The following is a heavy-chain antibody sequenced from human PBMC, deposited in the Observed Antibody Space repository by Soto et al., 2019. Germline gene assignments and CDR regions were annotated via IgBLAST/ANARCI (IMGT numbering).Heavy chain of an antibody. D-gene: IGHD6-19*01. CDR2: FDGSVGHT. Sequence: GGSLRLSCAASGFSFSRYAVSWVRQAPGKGLEWVSVFDGSVGHTYYTNSVKGRVTISNDNSKSTLLLQMNSLKAEDTAVYFCAKPLQYDSGWPLHYWGQGTLVTVSS. V-gene: IGHV3-23*01. CDR1: GFSFSRYA. CDR3: AKPLQYDSGWPLHY. J-gene: IGHJ4*02.